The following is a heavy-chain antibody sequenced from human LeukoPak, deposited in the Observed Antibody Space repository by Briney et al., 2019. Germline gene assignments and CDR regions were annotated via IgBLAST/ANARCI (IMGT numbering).Heavy chain of an antibody. CDR1: GGTFSSYA. D-gene: IGHD6-19*01. J-gene: IGHJ4*02. Sequence: ASVKVSCKASGGTFSSYAINWVRQAPGQGLEWMGIINPSGGSTSYAQKFQGRVTMTRDTSTSTVYMELSSLRSEDTAVYYCARARRWLVQRGNYFDYWGQGTLVTVSS. CDR3: ARARRWLVQRGNYFDY. V-gene: IGHV1-46*01. CDR2: INPSGGST.